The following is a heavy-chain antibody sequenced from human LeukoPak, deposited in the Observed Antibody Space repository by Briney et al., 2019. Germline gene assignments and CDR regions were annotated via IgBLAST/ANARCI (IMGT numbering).Heavy chain of an antibody. J-gene: IGHJ4*02. V-gene: IGHV5-51*01. CDR3: VRFGLTSSLDY. Sequence: GESLKISCKGSGYSFTSYWIGWVRQMPGKGLEWMGIIYPGDSDTRHSPSFQGQVTISADKSISTAYLQLSGLRASDTAIYYCVRFGLTSSLDYWGQGTLVTVSS. CDR2: IYPGDSDT. CDR1: GYSFTSYW. D-gene: IGHD6-13*01.